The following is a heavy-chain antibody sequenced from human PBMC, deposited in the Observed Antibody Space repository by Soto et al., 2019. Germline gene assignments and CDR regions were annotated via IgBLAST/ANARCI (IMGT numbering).Heavy chain of an antibody. J-gene: IGHJ4*02. CDR2: IWDDGSNK. CDR3: ARGSACLFDS. Sequence: WVPLRLRCRAAGVTFIGHGMHWVLQAPGKGLEWVAVIWDDGSNKYYADSVKGRFIISRDDSKNTLSLQMNSLRAVDTAVYNWARGSACLFDSWGQRTLGTV. V-gene: IGHV3-33*08. CDR1: GVTFIGHG.